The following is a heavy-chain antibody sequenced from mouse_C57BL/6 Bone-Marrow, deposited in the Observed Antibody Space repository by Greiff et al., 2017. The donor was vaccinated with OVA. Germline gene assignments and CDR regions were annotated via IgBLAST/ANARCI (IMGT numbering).Heavy chain of an antibody. CDR3: ASGGTGYAMDY. Sequence: EVKLMESGPGLVKPSQSLSLTCSVTGYSITSGYYWNWIRQFPGNKLEWMGYISYDGSNNYNPSLKNRISITRDTSKNQFFLKVKSVTTEDTATYYCASGGTGYAMDYWGQGTSVTVSS. J-gene: IGHJ4*01. V-gene: IGHV3-6*01. D-gene: IGHD3-3*01. CDR1: GYSITSGYY. CDR2: ISYDGSN.